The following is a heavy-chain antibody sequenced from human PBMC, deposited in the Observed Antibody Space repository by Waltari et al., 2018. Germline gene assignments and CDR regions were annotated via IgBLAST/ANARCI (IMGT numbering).Heavy chain of an antibody. J-gene: IGHJ4*02. CDR1: GFTFSNYA. CDR2: SSGSGDNT. D-gene: IGHD3-10*01. CDR3: AKHLTLVRGIGPYFDY. V-gene: IGHV3-23*01. Sequence: EVQLLESGGGLVQPGGSLRLSCAASGFTFSNYAMSWVRQAPGKGLEWVAASSGSGDNTFYGDSVKGRFTISRDNSKNTLYLQMNSLRAEDTAVYYCAKHLTLVRGIGPYFDYWGQGTLVTVSS.